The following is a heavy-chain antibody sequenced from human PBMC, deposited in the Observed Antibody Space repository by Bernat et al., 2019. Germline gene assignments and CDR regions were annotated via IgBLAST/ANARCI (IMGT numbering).Heavy chain of an antibody. D-gene: IGHD3-10*01. V-gene: IGHV3-33*06. J-gene: IGHJ4*02. CDR2: IWYDGSNK. CDR3: AKAMVRGVIMQIDY. CDR1: GFTFSSYG. Sequence: QVQLVESGGGVVQPGRSLRLSCAASGFTFSSYGMHWVRQAPGKGLEWVAVIWYDGSNKYYADSVKGRFTISRDNSKNTLYLQMNSLRAEDTAVYYCAKAMVRGVIMQIDYWGQGTLVTVSS.